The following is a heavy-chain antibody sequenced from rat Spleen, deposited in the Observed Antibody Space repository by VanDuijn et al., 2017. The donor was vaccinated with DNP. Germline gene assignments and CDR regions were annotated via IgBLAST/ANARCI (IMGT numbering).Heavy chain of an antibody. V-gene: IGHV5-7*01. J-gene: IGHJ2*01. CDR1: GFTFSDHN. CDR3: AGRPPPTRGPFDY. Sequence: EVQLVESGGGLVQPGRSLILSCTASGFTFSDHNMAWVRQAPKKGLEWVATISYDGSSTYYRDSVKGRFIISRNNAKSTLYLQIDSLRSDDTATYYCAGRPPPTRGPFDYWGQGIMVTVSS. CDR2: ISYDGSST. D-gene: IGHD1-4*01.